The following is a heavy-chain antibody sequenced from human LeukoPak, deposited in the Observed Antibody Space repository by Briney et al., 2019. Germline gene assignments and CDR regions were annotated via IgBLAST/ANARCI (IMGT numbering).Heavy chain of an antibody. CDR1: GFTLSTTY. J-gene: IGHJ1*01. V-gene: IGHV3-53*01. CDR2: IYVDGRT. Sequence: GGSLRLSCAASGFTLSTTYMSWVRQAPGKGLEWVSLIYVDGRTYYADSVKGRFTISRDNSKNTLYLQVNSLRAEDTAVYYCARGGAARLHFQNWGQGTLVTVSS. CDR3: ARGGAARLHFQN. D-gene: IGHD6-6*01.